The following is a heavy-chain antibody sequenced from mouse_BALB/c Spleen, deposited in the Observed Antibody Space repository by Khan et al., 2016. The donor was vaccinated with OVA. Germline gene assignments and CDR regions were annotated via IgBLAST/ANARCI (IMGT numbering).Heavy chain of an antibody. V-gene: IGHV5-6*01. CDR3: ARLAYYYDSEGFAY. Sequence: EVELVESGGDLVKPGGSLKLSCAASGFTFSTYGMSWVRQTPDKRLEWVATVSTGGGYTYYPDSVKGRFTISRDNAKNTLYLQMSSLKSEDTAMFYCARLAYYYDSEGFAYWGQETLDTVSA. J-gene: IGHJ3*01. CDR1: GFTFSTYG. CDR2: VSTGGGYT. D-gene: IGHD1-1*01.